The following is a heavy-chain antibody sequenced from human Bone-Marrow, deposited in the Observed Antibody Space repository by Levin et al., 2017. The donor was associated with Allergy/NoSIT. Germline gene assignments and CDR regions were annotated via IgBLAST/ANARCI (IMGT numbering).Heavy chain of an antibody. J-gene: IGHJ4*02. CDR2: ISGSGAST. CDR3: AKDWQWELLEPDV. CDR1: GFTFRNYA. Sequence: GGSLRLSCVASGFTFRNYAMSWVRQAPGKGLEWVSSISGSGASTYYGDSVKGRFTIFRDNSKNLLYLQMNSLRAKDTALYYCAKDWQWELLEPDVWGQGTLVNVSS. V-gene: IGHV3-23*01. D-gene: IGHD1-26*01.